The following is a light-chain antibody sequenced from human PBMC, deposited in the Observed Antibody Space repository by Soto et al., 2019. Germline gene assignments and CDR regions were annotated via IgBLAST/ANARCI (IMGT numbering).Light chain of an antibody. CDR1: QGISTW. V-gene: IGKV1D-12*01. CDR3: QQVNIFPPT. Sequence: DIQMTQSPSSVSASVGDRVTITCRASQGISTWLAWYQQKPGQAPQLLIYATSSLKSGDPSRFSGSGSGTDFTLTISSLQPEDFATYFCQQVNIFPPTFGRGTRLEIK. CDR2: ATS. J-gene: IGKJ5*01.